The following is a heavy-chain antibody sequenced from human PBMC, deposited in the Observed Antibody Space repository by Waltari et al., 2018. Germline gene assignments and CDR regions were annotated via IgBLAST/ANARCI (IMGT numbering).Heavy chain of an antibody. CDR3: AKDRSSSAIFDY. D-gene: IGHD6-13*01. CDR1: GFTFSSYG. Sequence: QVQLVESGGGVVQPGRSLRLSCTVSGFTFSSYGMHWVRQAPGKGLEWVAVRSFDGSNKYYADSVKGRFTVSRDNSKNTLYLQMNSLRTEDTAVYYCAKDRSSSAIFDYWGQGTLVTVSS. J-gene: IGHJ4*02. CDR2: RSFDGSNK. V-gene: IGHV3-30*18.